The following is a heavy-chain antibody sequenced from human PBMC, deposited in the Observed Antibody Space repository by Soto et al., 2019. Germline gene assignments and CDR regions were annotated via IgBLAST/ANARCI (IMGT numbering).Heavy chain of an antibody. V-gene: IGHV4-39*01. CDR1: GVSISTYY. CDR3: ARQSYDSSDYFDY. Sequence: SETLSLTCTVSGVSISTYYWGWIRQPPGKGLEWIGSITYSGSTYYNPSLNSRVAISVDTSRIHFSLKLISVTAADTAVYYCARQSYDSSDYFDYWGQGTLVTVSS. CDR2: ITYSGST. J-gene: IGHJ4*02. D-gene: IGHD3-22*01.